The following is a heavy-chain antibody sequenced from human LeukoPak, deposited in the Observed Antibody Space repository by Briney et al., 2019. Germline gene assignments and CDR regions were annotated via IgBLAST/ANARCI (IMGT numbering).Heavy chain of an antibody. D-gene: IGHD6-6*01. J-gene: IGHJ4*02. CDR2: NT. CDR1: GASISSTTYF. CDR3: ASSYRSSDQKIDY. V-gene: IGHV4-39*01. Sequence: SETLSLTCTVSGASISSTTYFWGWIRQPPGKGLEWLGSNTYYNPSLKSRVTISLHTSKNQLSLKVRSLTAADTAVYYCASSYRSSDQKIDYWGQRILVTVSS.